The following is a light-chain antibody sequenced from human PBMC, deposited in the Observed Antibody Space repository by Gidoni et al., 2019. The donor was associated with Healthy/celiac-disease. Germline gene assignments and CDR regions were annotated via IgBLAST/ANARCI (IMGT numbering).Light chain of an antibody. CDR2: GAS. Sequence: LLTLSPGTLSLSPGERATLSCRASQSVSSSYLAWYQQKPGQAPRLLIYGASSRATGIPDRFSGSGSGTDFTLTISRLEPEDFAVYYCQQYGSSPQSFGQGTKLEIK. CDR3: QQYGSSPQS. CDR1: QSVSSSY. J-gene: IGKJ2*03. V-gene: IGKV3-20*01.